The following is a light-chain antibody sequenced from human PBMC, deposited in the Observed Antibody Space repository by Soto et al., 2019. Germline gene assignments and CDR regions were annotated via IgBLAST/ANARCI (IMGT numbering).Light chain of an antibody. J-gene: IGKJ4*01. CDR1: QSLLHSNGYNY. CDR2: LGS. V-gene: IGKV2-28*01. CDR3: MQALQTPA. Sequence: DIVMTQSPLSLPVTPGEPASISCRSSQSLLHSNGYNYLDWYLQKPGQSSQLLIYLGSNRASGVPDRFSGSGSGTDFTLKISRVEAEDVGVYYCMQALQTPAFGGGTKVDIK.